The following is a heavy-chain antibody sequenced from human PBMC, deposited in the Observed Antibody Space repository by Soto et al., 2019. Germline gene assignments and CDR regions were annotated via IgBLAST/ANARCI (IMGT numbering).Heavy chain of an antibody. Sequence: GGSLRLSCAAYRVTFTSYAMTWVRQVPGEGLQWVSSISKSGDSTYYADSVKGRFTTSRDNSKNTLYLQMNSLRAEDTAIYYCAKGSFGFDYWGQGTLVTVSS. CDR3: AKGSFGFDY. CDR1: RVTFTSYA. D-gene: IGHD3-10*01. V-gene: IGHV3-23*01. J-gene: IGHJ4*02. CDR2: ISKSGDST.